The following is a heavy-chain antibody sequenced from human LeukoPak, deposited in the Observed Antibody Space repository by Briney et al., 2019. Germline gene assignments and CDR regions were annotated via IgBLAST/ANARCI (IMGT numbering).Heavy chain of an antibody. CDR2: ISGSGGST. D-gene: IGHD3-10*01. J-gene: IGHJ6*02. CDR3: AKEGVWGITMVRGVTGNGMDV. CDR1: GFTFSSYA. V-gene: IGHV3-23*01. Sequence: GGSLRLSCAASGFTFSSYAMGWVRQAPGKGLEWVSTISGSGGSTYYADSVKGRFTISRDNSKNTLYLQMNSLRAEDTAVYYCAKEGVWGITMVRGVTGNGMDVWGQGTTVTVSS.